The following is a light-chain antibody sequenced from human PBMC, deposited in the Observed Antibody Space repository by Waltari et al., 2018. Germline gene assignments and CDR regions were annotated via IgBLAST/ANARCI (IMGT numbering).Light chain of an antibody. CDR1: SSNIGTYY. Sequence: QSVLPQPPSASGTPGQRVTISCSGCSSNIGTYYVYWYHQLPGTAPKLLIYRNNQRPSGVPDRFSGSKSGTSASLAISGLRSEDEADYYCAVWDDSLTGQVIFGGGTKLTVL. J-gene: IGLJ2*01. CDR2: RNN. CDR3: AVWDDSLTGQVI. V-gene: IGLV1-47*01.